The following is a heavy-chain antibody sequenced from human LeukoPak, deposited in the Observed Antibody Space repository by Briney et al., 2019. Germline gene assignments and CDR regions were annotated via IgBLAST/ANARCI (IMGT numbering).Heavy chain of an antibody. V-gene: IGHV3-33*01. CDR1: GFTFSSYG. Sequence: GGSLRLSCAASGFTFSSYGMHWVRQAPGKGLEWVAVIWYDGSNKFYADSVKGRFTISRDNSKNTLFLQMNSLRAEDTAVYYCARGYCSGGNCHSGRWYFDVWGRGTLVTVSS. D-gene: IGHD2-15*01. CDR2: IWYDGSNK. J-gene: IGHJ2*01. CDR3: ARGYCSGGNCHSGRWYFDV.